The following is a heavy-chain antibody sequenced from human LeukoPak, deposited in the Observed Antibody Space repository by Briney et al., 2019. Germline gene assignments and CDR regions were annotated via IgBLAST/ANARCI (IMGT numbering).Heavy chain of an antibody. V-gene: IGHV3-7*05. D-gene: IGHD6-6*01. CDR2: IKQDGSEV. Sequence: GGSLRLSCAASGFTFSNYWMSWVRQAPGKGLEWVANIKQDGSEVVYVDSVKGRFTISRDNAKNSLFLQMNTLRAEDTAVYYCARDPYSSTWSYGMDVWGQGTTVTVSS. CDR1: GFTFSNYW. CDR3: ARDPYSSTWSYGMDV. J-gene: IGHJ6*02.